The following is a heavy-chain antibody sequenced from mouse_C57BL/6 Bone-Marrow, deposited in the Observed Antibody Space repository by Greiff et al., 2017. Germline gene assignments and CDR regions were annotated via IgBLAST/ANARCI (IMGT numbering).Heavy chain of an antibody. Sequence: EVQLVESGGGLVQPKGSLKLSCAASGFSFNTYAMNWVRQAPGKGLEWVARIRSKSNNYATYSADSVKDRVTISRDDSESMLYLQMNNLKPEDTAMDYWVRYYDYDEDWYFDVWGTGTTVTVSS. D-gene: IGHD2-4*01. CDR2: IRSKSNNYAT. V-gene: IGHV10-1*01. CDR3: VRYYDYDEDWYFDV. CDR1: GFSFNTYA. J-gene: IGHJ1*03.